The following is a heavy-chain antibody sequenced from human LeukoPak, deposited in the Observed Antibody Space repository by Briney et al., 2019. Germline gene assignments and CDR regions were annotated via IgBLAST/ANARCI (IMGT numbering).Heavy chain of an antibody. CDR3: ARVDLLTGYYFFDY. CDR1: GYTFTSCY. Sequence: ASVKVSCKASGYTFTSCYMHWVRQAPGQGLEWMGIINPSGGSTSYAQKFQGRVTMTRDTSTSTVYMELSSLRSEETAVFYCARVDLLTGYYFFDYWGQGTLVTVSS. CDR2: INPSGGST. J-gene: IGHJ4*02. D-gene: IGHD3-9*01. V-gene: IGHV1-46*01.